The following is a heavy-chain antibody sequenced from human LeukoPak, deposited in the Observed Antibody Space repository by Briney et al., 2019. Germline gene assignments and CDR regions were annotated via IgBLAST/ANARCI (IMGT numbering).Heavy chain of an antibody. CDR1: GFTFSSYE. D-gene: IGHD3-10*01. J-gene: IGHJ4*02. Sequence: GGSLRLSCAASGFTFSSYEMNWVRQAPGKGLEWVSYISSSGSTIYYADSVKGRFTISRDNAKNSLYLQMNSLRAEDTAVYYCARGGWFGELWEAFDYWGQGTLVTVSS. CDR3: ARGGWFGELWEAFDY. CDR2: ISSSGSTI. V-gene: IGHV3-48*03.